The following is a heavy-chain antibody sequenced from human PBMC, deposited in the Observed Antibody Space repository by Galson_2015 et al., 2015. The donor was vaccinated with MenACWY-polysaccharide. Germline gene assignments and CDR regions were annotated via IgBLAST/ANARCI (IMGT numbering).Heavy chain of an antibody. CDR2: LYSGGNT. CDR1: DFSVTTSH. D-gene: IGHD4-11*01. CDR3: TRTRDYNPIEL. Sequence: SLRLSCAASDFSVTTSHMSWVRQTPGRGLEWVAALYSGGNTFYVDSVEGRFTISRDNSKNTLYLHMNILRAEDTGVYYYTRTRDYNPIELWGQGTLVTVSS. V-gene: IGHV3-53*01. J-gene: IGHJ4*02.